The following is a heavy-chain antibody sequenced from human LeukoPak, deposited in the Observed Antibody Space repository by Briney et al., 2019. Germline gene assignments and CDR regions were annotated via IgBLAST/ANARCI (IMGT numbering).Heavy chain of an antibody. Sequence: GGSLRLSCAASGFTFSSYSMNWVRQAPGKGLEWVSSISNSSSYIHYADSVKGRFTISRDNAKNSLYLQMNSLRAEDTAVYYCARDASADILTGYYLRKNPPPTYWGQGTLVTVSS. CDR3: ARDASADILTGYYLRKNPPPTY. J-gene: IGHJ4*02. V-gene: IGHV3-21*01. CDR2: ISNSSSYI. D-gene: IGHD3-9*01. CDR1: GFTFSSYS.